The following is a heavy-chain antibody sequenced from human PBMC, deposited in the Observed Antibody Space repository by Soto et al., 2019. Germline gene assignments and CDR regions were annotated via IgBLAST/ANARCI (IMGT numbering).Heavy chain of an antibody. Sequence: EVHLVESGGGLVQPGGSLRLSCTASGFIVSNTYVNWVRQAPGKGLEWVSLISNRGDTHYADSVRGRFSLSRDISDNTLHLQMNNVRGEDTAVYYCAREPRYCRGGSFSITGDAYDIWGQGTMVTVSS. CDR1: GFIVSNTY. D-gene: IGHD2-15*01. V-gene: IGHV3-66*01. CDR3: AREPRYCRGGSFSITGDAYDI. CDR2: ISNRGDT. J-gene: IGHJ3*02.